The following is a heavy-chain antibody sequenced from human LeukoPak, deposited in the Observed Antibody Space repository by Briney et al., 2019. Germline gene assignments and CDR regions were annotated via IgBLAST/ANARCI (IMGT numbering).Heavy chain of an antibody. CDR2: TYYRSNFFD. CDR1: GDSVSSSTAT. V-gene: IGHV6-1*01. J-gene: IGHJ4*02. Sequence: SQTLSLTCAISGDSVSSSTATWNWFRQSPSRGLEWLGRTYYRSNFFDHFALSVKGRITINADTTKNQFSLHLNSVTPDDTAVYFCAREPHELSYFDYWGQGILVTVS. D-gene: IGHD2/OR15-2a*01. CDR3: AREPHELSYFDY.